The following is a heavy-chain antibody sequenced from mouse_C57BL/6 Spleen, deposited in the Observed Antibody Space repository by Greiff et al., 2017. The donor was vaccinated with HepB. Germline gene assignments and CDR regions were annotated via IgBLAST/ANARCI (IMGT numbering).Heavy chain of an antibody. CDR1: GFSLSTFGMG. V-gene: IGHV8-8*01. CDR3: ARMLITTTSSLYWYFDV. Sequence: QVQLKESGPGILQPSQTLSLTCSFSGFSLSTFGMGVGWIRQPSGKGLEWLAHIWWDDDKYYNPALKSRLTISKDTSKNQVFLKIANVDTADTATYYCARMLITTTSSLYWYFDVWGTGTTVTVSS. D-gene: IGHD1-1*01. CDR2: IWWDDDK. J-gene: IGHJ1*03.